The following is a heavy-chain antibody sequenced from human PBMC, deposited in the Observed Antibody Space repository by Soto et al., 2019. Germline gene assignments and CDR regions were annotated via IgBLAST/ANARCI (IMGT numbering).Heavy chain of an antibody. Sequence: GSLRLSCTASGFTFFDYAVNFFRQAPGKGLEWVGFIRSKAYGGTPEYAASVKGRFTISRDDSKSIAYLQMNSLKTEDTAVFYCARSLLNGMDVWGQGTTVTVS. D-gene: IGHD2-15*01. CDR1: GFTFFDYA. CDR3: ARSLLNGMDV. V-gene: IGHV3-49*03. J-gene: IGHJ6*02. CDR2: IRSKAYGGTP.